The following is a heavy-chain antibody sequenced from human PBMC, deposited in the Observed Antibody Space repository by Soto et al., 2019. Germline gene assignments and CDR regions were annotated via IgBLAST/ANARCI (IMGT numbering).Heavy chain of an antibody. V-gene: IGHV1-2*04. Sequence: ASVKVSCKASGYTFTGYYMHWVRQAPGQGLEWMGWINPNSGGTNYAQKFQGWVTMTRDTSISTAYMELSRLRSDDTAVYYCARGDPITGTTGTDYYYYGVDVWGQGTTVTVSS. J-gene: IGHJ6*02. CDR3: ARGDPITGTTGTDYYYYGVDV. CDR2: INPNSGGT. D-gene: IGHD1-7*01. CDR1: GYTFTGYY.